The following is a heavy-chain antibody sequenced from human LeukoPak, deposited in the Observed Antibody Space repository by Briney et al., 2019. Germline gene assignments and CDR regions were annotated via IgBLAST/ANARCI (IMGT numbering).Heavy chain of an antibody. CDR1: GFTFSSYA. CDR2: ISYDGSNK. CDR3: ARDSSSWYRSGYYGMDV. V-gene: IGHV3-30*04. Sequence: GGSLRLSCAASGFTFSSYAMHWVRQAPGKGLEWVAVISYDGSNKYYADSVKGRFTISRDSSKNTLYLQMNSLRAEDTAVYYCARDSSSWYRSGYYGMDVWGQGTTVTVSS. J-gene: IGHJ6*02. D-gene: IGHD6-13*01.